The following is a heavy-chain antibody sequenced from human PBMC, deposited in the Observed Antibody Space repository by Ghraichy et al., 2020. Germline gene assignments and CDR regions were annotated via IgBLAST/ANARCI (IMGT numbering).Heavy chain of an antibody. D-gene: IGHD2-15*01. J-gene: IGHJ6*02. CDR2: IYYSGNT. Sequence: SETLSLTCTVSGDSVSSGSYYWSWIRQPPGKGLEWFGNIYYSGNTNYNPSLKSRVTISIDTSTNQFSLKLSSVTAADTAVYYCARDHCIGGNCYSTYYGVDLWGQGTTVTVPS. V-gene: IGHV4-61*01. CDR3: ARDHCIGGNCYSTYYGVDL. CDR1: GDSVSSGSYY.